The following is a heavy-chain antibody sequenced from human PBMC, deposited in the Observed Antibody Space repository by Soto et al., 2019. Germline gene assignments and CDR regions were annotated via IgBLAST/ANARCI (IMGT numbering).Heavy chain of an antibody. D-gene: IGHD3-22*01. V-gene: IGHV3-23*01. CDR2: ISGNGADT. Sequence: PGGSMRLSCAASGFTFSSYAMSWVRQAPGKGLEWVSAISGNGADTSYADSVRGRFTISRDNSKNTLYLQMNSLRAEDTAVYYCAKDVHYYDSSGYYRWGQGTLVTVSS. CDR1: GFTFSSYA. J-gene: IGHJ5*02. CDR3: AKDVHYYDSSGYYR.